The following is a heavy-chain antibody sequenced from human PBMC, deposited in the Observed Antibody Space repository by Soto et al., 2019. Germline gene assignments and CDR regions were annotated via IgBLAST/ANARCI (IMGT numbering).Heavy chain of an antibody. V-gene: IGHV1-69*06. CDR3: ARGTPGGYFDY. Sequence: SVKVSCKASGDTFSSYAISWVRQAPGQGLEWMGGIIPKFNTIDHGQKFQGRVTIAADKSTSTAYMELSSLRSDDTAVYYCARGTPGGYFDYWAQGALVTVSS. CDR1: GDTFSSYA. CDR2: IIPKFNTI. J-gene: IGHJ4*02. D-gene: IGHD1-26*01.